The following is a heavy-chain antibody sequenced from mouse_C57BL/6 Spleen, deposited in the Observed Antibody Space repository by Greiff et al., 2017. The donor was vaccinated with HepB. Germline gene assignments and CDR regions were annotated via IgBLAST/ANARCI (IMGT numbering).Heavy chain of an antibody. V-gene: IGHV5-4*03. CDR3: ARGTTANWYFDV. J-gene: IGHJ1*03. CDR2: ISDGGSYT. Sequence: EVMLVESGGGLVKPGGSLKLSCAASGFTFSSYAMSWVRQTPEKRLEWVATISDGGSYTYYPDNVKGRFTISRDNAKNNLYLQMSHLKSEDTAMYYCARGTTANWYFDVWGTGTTVTVSS. D-gene: IGHD1-2*01. CDR1: GFTFSSYA.